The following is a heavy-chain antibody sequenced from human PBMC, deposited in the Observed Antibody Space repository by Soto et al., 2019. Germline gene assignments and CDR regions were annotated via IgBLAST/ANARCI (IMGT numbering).Heavy chain of an antibody. V-gene: IGHV4-61*01. CDR2: IYYSGST. Sequence: SETLSLTCTVFGGSVISSHYYWRWIRQPPGKGLEWIGQIYYSGSTKYNPSLRSRLTISVDMSKNQFSLKLSSVTAADTAIYYFARVVVEGTNWFDPWGQGTLVTVSS. CDR1: GGSVISSHYY. CDR3: ARVVVEGTNWFDP. J-gene: IGHJ5*02. D-gene: IGHD1-1*01.